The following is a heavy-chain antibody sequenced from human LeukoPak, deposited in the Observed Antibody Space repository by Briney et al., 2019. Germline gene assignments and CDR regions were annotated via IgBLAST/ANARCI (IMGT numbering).Heavy chain of an antibody. CDR2: INPSGGST. J-gene: IGHJ4*02. Sequence: VASVKVSCKASGHTFTSYYLHWVRQAPGQGLEWMGIINPSGGSTSHAQKFQDRVTMTRDTPTSTVYMELSSLRSEDTAVYYCARGHSNSPFLYWGQGTLVTVSS. CDR3: ARGHSNSPFLY. V-gene: IGHV1-46*01. CDR1: GHTFTSYY. D-gene: IGHD6-6*01.